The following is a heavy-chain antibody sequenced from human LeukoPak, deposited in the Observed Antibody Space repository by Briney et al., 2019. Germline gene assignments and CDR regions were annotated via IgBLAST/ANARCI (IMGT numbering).Heavy chain of an antibody. Sequence: GGSLRLSCAASGFTFTTFGIHWVRQAPGKGLEWVAAISPDGNLEYYTDSVKGRFTISRDNSKNMIYLQMSCLRGEDSALYYCAKINNNDDYWGQGTLVTVSS. CDR3: AKINNNDDY. J-gene: IGHJ4*02. V-gene: IGHV3-30*18. CDR1: GFTFTTFG. CDR2: ISPDGNLE. D-gene: IGHD1/OR15-1a*01.